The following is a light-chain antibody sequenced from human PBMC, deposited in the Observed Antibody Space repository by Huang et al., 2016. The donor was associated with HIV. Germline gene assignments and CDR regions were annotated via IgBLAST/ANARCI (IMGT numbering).Light chain of an antibody. Sequence: EIVMTQSPATLSLSPGEGATLSCRASQSLTSTLAWYQQKLGQAPRLLIYDTSTRATDVPARFRDSGSGTEFTLTISSLESEDFAVYYCQEYSSWPYTFGQGTKLEIK. V-gene: IGKV3-15*01. J-gene: IGKJ2*01. CDR1: QSLTST. CDR2: DTS. CDR3: QEYSSWPYT.